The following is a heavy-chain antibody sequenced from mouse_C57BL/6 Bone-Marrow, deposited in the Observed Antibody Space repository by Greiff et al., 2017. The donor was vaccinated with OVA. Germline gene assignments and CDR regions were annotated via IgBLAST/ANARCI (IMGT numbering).Heavy chain of an antibody. CDR2: IYPRSGNT. J-gene: IGHJ2*01. Sequence: QVQLQQSGAELARPGASVKLSCKASGYTFTSYGISWVKQRTGQGLEWIGEIYPRSGNTYYNEKFKGKATLTAEKTSSTAYMELRSLTSEDSAVYFCARSGDGYWPDYWGQGTTLTVSS. CDR3: ARSGDGYWPDY. D-gene: IGHD2-3*01. CDR1: GYTFTSYG. V-gene: IGHV1-81*01.